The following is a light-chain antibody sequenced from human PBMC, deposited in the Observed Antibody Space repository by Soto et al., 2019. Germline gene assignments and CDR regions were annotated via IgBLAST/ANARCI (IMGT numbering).Light chain of an antibody. CDR2: GNN. CDR1: SSNLGAGFD. J-gene: IGLJ3*02. V-gene: IGLV1-40*01. Sequence: QSVLTQPPSVSGAPGQGVTISWTGSSSNLGAGFDVHWYQQLPGTAPKLLMYGNNNRPSGVPDRFSGSRSGTSASLAITGLQTEDEGDYYCLSYDSSLRGWVFGGGTKLTVL. CDR3: LSYDSSLRGWV.